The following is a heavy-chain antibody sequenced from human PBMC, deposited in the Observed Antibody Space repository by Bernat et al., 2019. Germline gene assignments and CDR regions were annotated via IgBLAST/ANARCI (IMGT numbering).Heavy chain of an antibody. CDR2: INHSEST. D-gene: IGHD3-10*01. J-gene: IGHJ4*02. V-gene: IGHV4-34*01. CDR1: GGSFSGYY. Sequence: QVQLQQWGAGLLKPSETLSLTCAVYGGSFSGYYWSWIRQPPGKGLEWIGEINHSESTNYNPSLKSRVTISVDTSKNQFSLKLSSVTAADTAVYYCARSYGSGSFFRLWGQGTLVTVSS. CDR3: ARSYGSGSFFRL.